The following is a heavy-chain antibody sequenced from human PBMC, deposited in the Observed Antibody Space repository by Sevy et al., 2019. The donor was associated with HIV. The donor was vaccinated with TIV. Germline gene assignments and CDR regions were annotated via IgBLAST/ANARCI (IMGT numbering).Heavy chain of an antibody. CDR3: GRAMISMVPGVPDAFDI. Sequence: GGSLRLSCAASGFTFGNYWMHWVRQAPGKGLVWISRINNDGSNRNYADSVKGRFTTSRDNAKNTLYLQMSSLRAEDTAVYHCGRAMISMVPGVPDAFDIWGQGTMVTVSS. J-gene: IGHJ3*02. CDR2: INNDGSNR. V-gene: IGHV3-74*01. D-gene: IGHD3-10*01. CDR1: GFTFGNYW.